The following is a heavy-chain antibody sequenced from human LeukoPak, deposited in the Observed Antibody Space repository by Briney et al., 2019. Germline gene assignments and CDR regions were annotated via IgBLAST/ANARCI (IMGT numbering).Heavy chain of an antibody. CDR2: MNPNSGST. J-gene: IGHJ4*02. D-gene: IGHD2-2*01. CDR1: GYTFTSYD. CDR3: ARAVRYCSSTSCSYYFDY. V-gene: IGHV1-8*03. Sequence: ASVKVSCKASGYTFTSYDINWVRQATGQGLEWMGWMNPNSGSTGYAQKFQGRVTITRNTSISTAYMELSSLRSEDTAVYYCARAVRYCSSTSCSYYFDYWGQGTLVTVSS.